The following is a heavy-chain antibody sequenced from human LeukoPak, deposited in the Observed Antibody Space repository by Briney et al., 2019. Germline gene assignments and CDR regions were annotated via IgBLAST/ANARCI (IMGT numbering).Heavy chain of an antibody. CDR2: ISSSSSYI. D-gene: IGHD5-24*01. CDR3: ARGVATIGYYYYGMDV. Sequence: GGSLRLSCAASGFTFSSYSMNWVRQAPGKGLEWVSSISSSSSYIYYADSVKGRFTISRDNAKNSLYLQMNSLRAEDTAVYYCARGVATIGYYYYGMDVWGQGTTVTVSS. V-gene: IGHV3-21*01. J-gene: IGHJ6*02. CDR1: GFTFSSYS.